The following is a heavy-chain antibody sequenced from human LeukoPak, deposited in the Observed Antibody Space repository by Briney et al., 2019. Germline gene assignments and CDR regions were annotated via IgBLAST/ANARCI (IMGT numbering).Heavy chain of an antibody. Sequence: ASAKVSCKASGYTFTGYYMHWVRQAPGQGLEWMGWINPNSGGTNYAQKFQGRVTMTRDTSISTAYMELSRLRSDDTAVYYCAREGIVVVPAGFDPWGQGTLVTVSS. V-gene: IGHV1-2*02. CDR2: INPNSGGT. CDR1: GYTFTGYY. J-gene: IGHJ5*02. CDR3: AREGIVVVPAGFDP. D-gene: IGHD2-2*01.